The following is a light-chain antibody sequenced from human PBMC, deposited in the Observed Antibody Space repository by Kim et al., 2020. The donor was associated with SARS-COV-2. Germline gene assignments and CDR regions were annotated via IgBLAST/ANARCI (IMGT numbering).Light chain of an antibody. CDR2: AAS. CDR3: QQSYSTPWLT. V-gene: IGKV1-39*01. CDR1: QSIGTR. Sequence: VGDRVTIACRASQSIGTRLNWYQQRPGKAPKLLIYAASTLQSGVPSRFSGTGSGTDFALTISSLQPEDFATYYCQQSYSTPWLTFGGGTKVDIK. J-gene: IGKJ4*01.